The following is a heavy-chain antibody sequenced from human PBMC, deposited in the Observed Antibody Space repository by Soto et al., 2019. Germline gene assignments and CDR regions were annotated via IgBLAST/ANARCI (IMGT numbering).Heavy chain of an antibody. CDR1: GFTFSSYG. CDR3: ARDLPPTGGDYDAYYYGMDV. J-gene: IGHJ6*02. V-gene: IGHV3-33*01. D-gene: IGHD4-17*01. CDR2: IWYDGSNK. Sequence: GGSLRLSCAASGFTFSSYGMHWVRQAPGKGLEWVAVIWYDGSNKYYADSVKGRFTISRDNSKNTLYLQMNSLRAEDTAVYYCARDLPPTGGDYDAYYYGMDVWGQGTTVTVSS.